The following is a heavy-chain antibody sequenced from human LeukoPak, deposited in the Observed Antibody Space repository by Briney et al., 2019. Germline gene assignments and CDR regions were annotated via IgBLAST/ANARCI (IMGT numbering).Heavy chain of an antibody. V-gene: IGHV3-64*04. Sequence: GGSLRLSCSGAGFTFSLHAMHWVRQAPGKGLEYVSTINDNGGITYYADSVKGRFAISRDNSKNTLYLQMDSLRPEDTAVYYCARDLIGRYTIDYWVQGTLVTVSS. J-gene: IGHJ4*02. CDR1: GFTFSLHA. CDR3: ARDLIGRYTIDY. CDR2: INDNGGIT. D-gene: IGHD1-26*01.